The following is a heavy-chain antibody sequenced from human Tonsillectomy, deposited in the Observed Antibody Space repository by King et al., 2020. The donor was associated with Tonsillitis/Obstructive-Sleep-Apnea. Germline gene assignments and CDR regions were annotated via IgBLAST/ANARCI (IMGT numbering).Heavy chain of an antibody. V-gene: IGHV1-18*01. CDR1: GYTFTSYG. CDR2: ISAYNGNT. CDR3: AREVVVGPAASPYYYYYMDV. D-gene: IGHD2-2*01. J-gene: IGHJ6*03. Sequence: QLVQSGAEVKKPGASVKVSCKASGYTFTSYGISWVRQAPGQGLEWMGWISAYNGNTNYAQKLQDRVTMTTDTSTSTAYMELRSLRSDDTAVYYCAREVVVGPAASPYYYYYMDVWGKGTTVTVSS.